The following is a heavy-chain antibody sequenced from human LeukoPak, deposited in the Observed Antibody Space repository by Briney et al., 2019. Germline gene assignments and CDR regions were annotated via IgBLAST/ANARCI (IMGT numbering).Heavy chain of an antibody. CDR1: GFTVSSNY. V-gene: IGHV3-7*03. CDR3: ARNNGMDV. J-gene: IGHJ6*02. CDR2: IKPDGTTK. Sequence: GGSLRLSCAASGFTVSSNYMIWVRQAPGKGLEWVANIKPDGTTKFYVDSVKGRFTISRDNALNSLYLQMNSLRAEDTALYHCARNNGMDVWGQGTTVIVSS.